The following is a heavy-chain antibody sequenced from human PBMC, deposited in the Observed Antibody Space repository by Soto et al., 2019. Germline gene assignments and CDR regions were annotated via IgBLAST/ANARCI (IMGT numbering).Heavy chain of an antibody. D-gene: IGHD6-6*01. CDR3: AKRAVAARVPDY. V-gene: IGHV3-23*01. Sequence: PVGSLRLSCAASGFTFSSYAMSWVRQAPGKGLEWVSGISGSGGSTYYADSVKGRFTISRDNSKNTLYLQMNSLRAEDTAVYYCAKRAVAARVPDYWGQGTLVTVSS. CDR2: ISGSGGST. J-gene: IGHJ4*02. CDR1: GFTFSSYA.